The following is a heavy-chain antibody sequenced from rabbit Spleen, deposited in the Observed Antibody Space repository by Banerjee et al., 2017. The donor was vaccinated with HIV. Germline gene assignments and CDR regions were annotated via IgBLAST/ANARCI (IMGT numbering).Heavy chain of an antibody. Sequence: LEESGGGLVKPGGTLTLTCTVSGFSFSSNWICWVRQAPGKGLEWIACIDTSDGDTDYANWPKGRFTISKTSSTTVPLQMTSLTAADTATYFCARVSETSGWGEDLWGPGTLVTVS. CDR1: GFSFSSNW. CDR3: ARVSETSGWGEDL. D-gene: IGHD4-1*01. CDR2: IDTSDGDT. J-gene: IGHJ4*01. V-gene: IGHV1S45*01.